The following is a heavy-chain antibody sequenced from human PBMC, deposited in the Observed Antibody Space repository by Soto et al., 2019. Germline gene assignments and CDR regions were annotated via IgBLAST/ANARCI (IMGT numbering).Heavy chain of an antibody. J-gene: IGHJ4*02. D-gene: IGHD3-22*01. CDR3: AKYYYDSSGYAYFDY. Sequence: TLSLTCTVSGGSISSGDYYWSWIRQPPGKGLEWIGYIYYSGSTYYNPSLKSRVTISVDTSKNQFSLKLSSVTAADTAVYYCAKYYYDSSGYAYFDYWGQGTLVTVSS. CDR2: IYYSGST. V-gene: IGHV4-30-4*01. CDR1: GGSISSGDYY.